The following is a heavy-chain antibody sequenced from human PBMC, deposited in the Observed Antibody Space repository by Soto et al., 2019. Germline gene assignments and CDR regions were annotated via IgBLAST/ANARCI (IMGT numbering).Heavy chain of an antibody. Sequence: QVQLQESGPGLVKPSETLSLTCTVSGGSISAYYWSWIRQPPGKGLEWIGYIHHSGSTNYNPSLRSRVTISVDTSKNQFSLNLSSVTAEDTPVYYCARLTSGWYSYWGPGTLVTVSS. CDR3: ARLTSGWYSY. CDR2: IHHSGST. D-gene: IGHD6-19*01. CDR1: GGSISAYY. J-gene: IGHJ4*02. V-gene: IGHV4-59*08.